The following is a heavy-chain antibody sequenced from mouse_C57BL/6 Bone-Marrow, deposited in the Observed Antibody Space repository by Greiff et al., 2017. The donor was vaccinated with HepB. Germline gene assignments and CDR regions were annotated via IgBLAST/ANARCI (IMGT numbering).Heavy chain of an antibody. CDR2: IYPGNSDT. CDR1: GYTFTSYW. CDR3: TKPIYYDYDGPYYYAMDY. J-gene: IGHJ4*01. Sequence: DVQLQESGTVLARPGASVKMSCKTSGYTFTSYWMHWVKQRPGQGLEWIGAIYPGNSDTSYNQKFKGKAKLTAVTSASTAYMELSSLTTEDSAVYYCTKPIYYDYDGPYYYAMDYWGQGTSVTVSS. V-gene: IGHV1-5*01. D-gene: IGHD2-4*01.